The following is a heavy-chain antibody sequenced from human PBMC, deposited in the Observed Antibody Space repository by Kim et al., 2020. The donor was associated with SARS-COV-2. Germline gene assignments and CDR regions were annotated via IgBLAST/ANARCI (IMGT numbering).Heavy chain of an antibody. D-gene: IGHD2-2*01. J-gene: IGHJ4*02. CDR3: ARNPTAIYCSSTSCQLHYFDY. Sequence: SVKVSCKASGGTFSSYTISWVRQAPGQGLEWMGRIIPILGIANYAQKFQGRVTITADKSTSTAYMELSSLRSEDTAVYYCARNPTAIYCSSTSCQLHYFDYWGQGTLVTVSS. CDR2: IIPILGIA. CDR1: GGTFSSYT. V-gene: IGHV1-69*02.